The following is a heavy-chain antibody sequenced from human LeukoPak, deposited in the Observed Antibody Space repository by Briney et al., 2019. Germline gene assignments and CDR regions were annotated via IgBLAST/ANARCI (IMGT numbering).Heavy chain of an antibody. CDR1: GFTFADYA. Sequence: PGGSLRLSCAASGFTFADYAMHWVRQPPGKGLQWVSLINWSGGTTYYADSVKGRFTISRDNSKKSLDLQMNSLRAVDTALYYCAKDISSYSSGWSGNFDYWGQGTLVTVSS. J-gene: IGHJ4*02. CDR2: INWSGGTT. CDR3: AKDISSYSSGWSGNFDY. V-gene: IGHV3-43D*03. D-gene: IGHD6-19*01.